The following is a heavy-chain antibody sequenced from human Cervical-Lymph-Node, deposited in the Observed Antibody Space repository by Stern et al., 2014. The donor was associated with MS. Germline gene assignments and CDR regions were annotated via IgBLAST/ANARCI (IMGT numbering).Heavy chain of an antibody. Sequence: QVQLVQSGAEVKKPGSSVKVSCKASGGTFSNYATSWVRQVPGQGLEWVGGIIPIFDILHYAQKFQGRVTIAADESTSTAYMEVNSLTHEDTAVYYCARASLTSGYYYSHLAYWGQGTLVTVSS. J-gene: IGHJ4*02. V-gene: IGHV1-69*01. CDR3: ARASLTSGYYYSHLAY. CDR2: IIPIFDIL. D-gene: IGHD3-22*01. CDR1: GGTFSNYA.